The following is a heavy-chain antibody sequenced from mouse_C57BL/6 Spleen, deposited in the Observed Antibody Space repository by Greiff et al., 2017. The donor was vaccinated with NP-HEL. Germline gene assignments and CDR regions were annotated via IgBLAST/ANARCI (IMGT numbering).Heavy chain of an antibody. CDR3: TTLDYDPLNAMDY. CDR2: IDPENGDT. CDR1: GFNIKDDY. V-gene: IGHV14-4*01. J-gene: IGHJ4*01. Sequence: EVQLQQSGAELVRPGASVKLSCTASGFNIKDDYMHWVKQRPEQGLEWIGWIDPENGDTEYASKFQGKATITADTSSNTAYLQLSSLTSEDTAVYYCTTLDYDPLNAMDYWGQGTSVTVSS. D-gene: IGHD2-4*01.